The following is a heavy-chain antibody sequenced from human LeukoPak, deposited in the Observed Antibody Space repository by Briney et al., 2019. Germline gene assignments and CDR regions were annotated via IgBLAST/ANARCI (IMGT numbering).Heavy chain of an antibody. CDR1: GGSISSYY. CDR2: IYYSGST. J-gene: IGHJ3*02. V-gene: IGHV4-59*01. CDR3: ARALPRSDAFGI. Sequence: SETLSLTCTVSGGSISSYYWSWIRQPPGKGLEWIGYIYYSGSTNYNPSLKSRVTISVDTSKNQFSLKLSSVTAADTAVYYCARALPRSDAFGIWGQGTMVTVSS.